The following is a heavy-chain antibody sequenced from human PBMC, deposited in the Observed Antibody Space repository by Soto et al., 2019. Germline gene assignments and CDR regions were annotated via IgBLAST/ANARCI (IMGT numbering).Heavy chain of an antibody. CDR2: INHSGST. J-gene: IGHJ6*03. Sequence: SETLSLTCTVSGGSISSSSYYWGWIRQPPGKGLEWIGEINHSGSTNYNPSLKSRVTISVDTSKNQFSLKLSSVTAADTAVYYCAVETTSDYYYYMDVWGKGTTVTVSS. CDR3: AVETTSDYYYYMDV. V-gene: IGHV4-39*07. D-gene: IGHD1-7*01. CDR1: GGSISSSSYY.